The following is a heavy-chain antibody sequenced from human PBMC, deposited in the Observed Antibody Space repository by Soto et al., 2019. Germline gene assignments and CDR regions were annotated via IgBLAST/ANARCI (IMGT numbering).Heavy chain of an antibody. V-gene: IGHV3-7*01. J-gene: IGHJ5*02. D-gene: IGHD6-6*01. CDR1: GFTFRDYW. CDR3: ARSPSMAAQPARLDP. CDR2: IKQDGSEK. Sequence: SGGSLRLSCAASGFTFRDYWMSWVRQAPGKGLEWVATIKQDGSEKYYVDSVEGRFTISRDNDKNSLYMQMNSLRAEDTAVYYCARSPSMAAQPARLDPWGQGTLVTVSS.